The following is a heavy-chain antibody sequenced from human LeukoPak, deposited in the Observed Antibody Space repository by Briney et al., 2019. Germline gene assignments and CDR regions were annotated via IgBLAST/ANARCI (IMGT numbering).Heavy chain of an antibody. CDR1: GGSISSYY. J-gene: IGHJ5*02. CDR2: IYYSGST. D-gene: IGHD6-13*01. CDR3: ARDRPRGAASTANWFDP. Sequence: PSETLSLTCTVSGGSISSYYWSWIRQPPGKGLEWIGYIYYSGSTNYNPSLKSRVTISVDTSKNQFSLKLSSVTAADTAVYYCARDRPRGAASTANWFDPWGQRTLVTVSS. V-gene: IGHV4-59*01.